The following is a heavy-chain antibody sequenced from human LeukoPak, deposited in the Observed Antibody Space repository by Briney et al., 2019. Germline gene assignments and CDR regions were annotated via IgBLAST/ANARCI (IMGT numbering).Heavy chain of an antibody. CDR2: ISSSGSSI. CDR1: GFTLSRNE. Sequence: PGGSLRLSCAASGFTLSRNEMNWVRQAPGKGVEWISYISSSGSSIYYADSVKGRFTISRDNAKNSLYLQMNSLRAEDTAVYYCARPGYYYGMDVWGQGPTVTVS. CDR3: ARPGYYYGMDV. V-gene: IGHV3-48*03. D-gene: IGHD3-10*01. J-gene: IGHJ6*02.